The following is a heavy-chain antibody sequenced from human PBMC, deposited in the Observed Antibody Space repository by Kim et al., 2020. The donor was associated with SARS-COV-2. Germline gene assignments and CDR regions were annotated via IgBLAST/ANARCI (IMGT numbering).Heavy chain of an antibody. D-gene: IGHD3-22*01. V-gene: IGHV3-30*01. Sequence: VKGRFTISRDNSTTTLYLQMNSLRADDTAVYYCVGGGADYYDSSGYYHYWGQGTLVTVSS. CDR3: VGGGADYYDSSGYYHY. J-gene: IGHJ4*02.